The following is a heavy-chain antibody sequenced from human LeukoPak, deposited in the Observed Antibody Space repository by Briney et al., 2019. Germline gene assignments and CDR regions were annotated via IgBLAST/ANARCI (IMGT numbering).Heavy chain of an antibody. D-gene: IGHD4-17*01. J-gene: IGHJ5*02. V-gene: IGHV3-33*01. CDR3: ARDGTVTAGPFDP. Sequence: GRSLRLSCAAPGIPFSSFGMHWLRQAPGKGLEWVAFIWYDGSNKYYADSVKGRFTISRDNSKNTLYLQMSSLTAEDTAVYYCARDGTVTAGPFDPWGGGTLVTVSS. CDR1: GIPFSSFG. CDR2: IWYDGSNK.